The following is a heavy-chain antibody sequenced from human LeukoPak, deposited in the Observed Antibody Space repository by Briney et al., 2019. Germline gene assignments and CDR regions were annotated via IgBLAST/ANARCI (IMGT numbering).Heavy chain of an antibody. V-gene: IGHV1-18*01. CDR3: ARGHSLYYYDSSGYADY. Sequence: ASVKVSCKASGYTFTSYGISWVRQAPGQGLECIGWISAYNGNTNYAQKLQGRVTMTTDTSTSTAYVELRSLRSDDTAVYYCARGHSLYYYDSSGYADYWGQGTLVTVSS. J-gene: IGHJ4*02. CDR2: ISAYNGNT. D-gene: IGHD3-22*01. CDR1: GYTFTSYG.